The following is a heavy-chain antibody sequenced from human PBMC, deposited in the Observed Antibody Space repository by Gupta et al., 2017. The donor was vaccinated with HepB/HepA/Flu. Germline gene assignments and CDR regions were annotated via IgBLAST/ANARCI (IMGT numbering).Heavy chain of an antibody. V-gene: IGHV1-3*01. D-gene: IGHD2-21*02. J-gene: IGHJ4*02. Sequence: QKFQGRVTFTRDTSASTAYMELSSLRSEDTAVYYCARAVVVTATLSYWGQGTRVTVSS. CDR3: ARAVVVTATLSY.